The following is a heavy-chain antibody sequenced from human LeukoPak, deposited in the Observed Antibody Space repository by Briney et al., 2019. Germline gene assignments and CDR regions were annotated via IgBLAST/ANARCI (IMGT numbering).Heavy chain of an antibody. Sequence: GGSPRLSCAASGFTFSSYTMNWVRQAPGKGLEWVSGISPGGGPTYYADSVKGRFTISRDDPKNTLYLQMENLRAEDTAVYYCAKDGAWLRFDDWGQGILVTVSS. V-gene: IGHV3-23*01. J-gene: IGHJ4*02. D-gene: IGHD5-12*01. CDR1: GFTFSSYT. CDR2: ISPGGGPT. CDR3: AKDGAWLRFDD.